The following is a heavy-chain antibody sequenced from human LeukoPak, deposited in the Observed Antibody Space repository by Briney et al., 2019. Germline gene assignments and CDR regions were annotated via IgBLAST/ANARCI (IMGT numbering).Heavy chain of an antibody. Sequence: SETLSLTCTVSGGSISSSSYYWGWIRQPPGKGLEWIGSIYYSGSTYYNPSLKSRVTISVDTSKYQFSLKLSSVTAADTAVYYCARDFGPRNYAENWFDPWGQGTLVTVSS. J-gene: IGHJ5*02. CDR2: IYYSGST. D-gene: IGHD1-7*01. V-gene: IGHV4-39*07. CDR1: GGSISSSSYY. CDR3: ARDFGPRNYAENWFDP.